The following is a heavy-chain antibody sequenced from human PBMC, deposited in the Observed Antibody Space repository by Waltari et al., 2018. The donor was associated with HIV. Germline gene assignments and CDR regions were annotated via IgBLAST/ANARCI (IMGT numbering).Heavy chain of an antibody. Sequence: QVQLQESGPGLVKPSQTLSLTCTVSGGSISSGSYYWSWIRQPAGKGLEWIGRIYTSESTNYNPSLKSRVTISVDTSKNQFSLKLSSVTAADTAVYYCALGGLQWDYWGQGTLVTVSS. CDR3: ALGGLQWDY. CDR1: GGSISSGSYY. V-gene: IGHV4-61*02. D-gene: IGHD1-26*01. J-gene: IGHJ4*02. CDR2: IYTSEST.